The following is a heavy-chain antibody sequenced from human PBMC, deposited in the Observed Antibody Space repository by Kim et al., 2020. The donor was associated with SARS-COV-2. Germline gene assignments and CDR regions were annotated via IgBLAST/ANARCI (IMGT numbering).Heavy chain of an antibody. D-gene: IGHD6-13*01. CDR3: ARGGIAHSFIFDH. V-gene: IGHV3-30-3*01. J-gene: IGHJ4*02. CDR2: ISYDGNQK. CDR1: GFTFDDYV. Sequence: GGSLRLSCAASGFTFDDYVMHWVRQVPGKGLEYLAFISYDGNQKFYSDSVKGRFTVSRDNSKITVFLQMNSLRLEDTAIYYCARGGIAHSFIFDHWGQGTLVTVSS.